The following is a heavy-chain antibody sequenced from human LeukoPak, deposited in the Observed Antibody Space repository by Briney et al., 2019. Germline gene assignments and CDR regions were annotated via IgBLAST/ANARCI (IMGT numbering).Heavy chain of an antibody. J-gene: IGHJ4*02. Sequence: ASVKVSCKASGYTFTGYYMHWVRQAPGQGLEWMGRINPNSGDTNSAQKFQGRVTMTRDTSISTAYLQWSSLKASDTAMYYCGRKISGSYYGLDYWGQGTLVTVSS. D-gene: IGHD1-26*01. V-gene: IGHV1-2*06. CDR1: GYTFTGYY. CDR2: INPNSGDT. CDR3: GRKISGSYYGLDY.